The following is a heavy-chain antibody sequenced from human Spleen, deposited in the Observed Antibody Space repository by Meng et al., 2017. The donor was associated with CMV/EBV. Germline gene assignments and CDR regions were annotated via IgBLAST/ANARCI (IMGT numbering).Heavy chain of an antibody. D-gene: IGHD7-27*01. J-gene: IGHJ4*02. V-gene: IGHV4-30-4*08. CDR2: IYYSGST. Sequence: QGQRPELGPTPGKPSHTLSLICTVSGGSISSGDYYWSWSRQPPGKGLEWIGYIYYSGSTYYNPSLKSRVTISVDTSKNQFSLKLSSVTAADTAVYYCARVLGLGNIDYWGQGTLVTVSS. CDR1: GGSISSGDYY. CDR3: ARVLGLGNIDY.